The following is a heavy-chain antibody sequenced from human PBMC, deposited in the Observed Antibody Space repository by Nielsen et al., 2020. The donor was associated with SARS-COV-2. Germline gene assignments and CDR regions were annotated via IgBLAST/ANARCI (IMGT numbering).Heavy chain of an antibody. CDR2: IKSKTDGGTT. J-gene: IGHJ4*02. V-gene: IGHV3-15*01. CDR3: TTRATEGLDY. Sequence: GESLKISCAASGFAFSNAWMSWVRQAPGKGLEWVGRIKSKTDGGTTDYAAPVKGRFTISRDDSKNTLYLQMNSLKTEDTAVYYCTTRATEGLDYWGQRTLVTVSS. CDR1: GFAFSNAW.